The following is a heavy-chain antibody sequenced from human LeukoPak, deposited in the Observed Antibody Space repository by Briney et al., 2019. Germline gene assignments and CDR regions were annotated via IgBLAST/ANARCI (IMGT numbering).Heavy chain of an antibody. CDR3: ARARDSGSSLGLLDI. CDR2: ISASGHTT. CDR1: GFTFSSYA. D-gene: IGHD1-26*01. Sequence: GGSLRLSCAASGFTFSSYAMSWVRQAPGKGLEWVSGISASGHTTQYADSVKGRFTISRDNFKNTLYVQMNSLRSEDTAVYYCARARDSGSSLGLLDIWGQGTMVTVSS. J-gene: IGHJ3*02. V-gene: IGHV3-23*01.